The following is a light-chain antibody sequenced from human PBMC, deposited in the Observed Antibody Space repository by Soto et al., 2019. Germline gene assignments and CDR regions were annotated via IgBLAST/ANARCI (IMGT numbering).Light chain of an antibody. Sequence: EVVLTQSPDTLSLSPGKRATLSCRASQAVSNKYLTWYQQKPGQPPRLLTYGASSRATGVPDRFSGSGSGTDFTHTISRLEPEDFAMYYCQHYGASRWTFGQGTKVDIK. CDR3: QHYGASRWT. V-gene: IGKV3-20*01. CDR1: QAVSNKY. J-gene: IGKJ1*01. CDR2: GAS.